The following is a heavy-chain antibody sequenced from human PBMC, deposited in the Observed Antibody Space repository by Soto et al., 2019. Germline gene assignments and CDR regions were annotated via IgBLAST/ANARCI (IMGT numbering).Heavy chain of an antibody. CDR3: ARFSGGSWDTLDY. V-gene: IGHV1-3*01. CDR2: INAGNGNT. D-gene: IGHD2-15*01. Sequence: QVQLVQSGAEVKKPGASVKVSCKASGYTFTSYAMHWVRQAPGQRLEWMGWINAGNGNTKYSQKFQGRVTITRDTXASTAYMELSSLRSEDTAVYYCARFSGGSWDTLDYWGQGTLVTVSS. CDR1: GYTFTSYA. J-gene: IGHJ4*02.